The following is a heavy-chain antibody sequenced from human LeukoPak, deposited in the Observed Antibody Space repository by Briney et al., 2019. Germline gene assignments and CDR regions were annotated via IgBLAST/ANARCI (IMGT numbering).Heavy chain of an antibody. J-gene: IGHJ4*02. D-gene: IGHD6-13*01. V-gene: IGHV3-23*01. CDR3: ARGQPGYSSSWHDY. Sequence: GGSLRLSCAASGFTFSSYAMSWVRQAPGKGLEWVSAISGSGGSTYYADSVKGRFTISRDNARNTLYLQMNSLRAEDTAVYYCARGQPGYSSSWHDYWGQGTLVTVSS. CDR2: ISGSGGST. CDR1: GFTFSSYA.